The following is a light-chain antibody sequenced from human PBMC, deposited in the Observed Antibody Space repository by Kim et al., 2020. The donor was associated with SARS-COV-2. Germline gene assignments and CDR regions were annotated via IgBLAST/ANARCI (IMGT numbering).Light chain of an antibody. J-gene: IGLJ2*01. CDR3: QAWDSSAAV. V-gene: IGLV3-1*01. CDR1: KLGEKY. Sequence: SYELTQPHSVSVSPGQTASITCSGDKLGEKYACWYQQKTGQSPVVVLYQNTKRPSGIPERFSGSNSGNTATLTISGIQAIDEADYYCQAWDSSAAVFGGGTKVTVL. CDR2: QNT.